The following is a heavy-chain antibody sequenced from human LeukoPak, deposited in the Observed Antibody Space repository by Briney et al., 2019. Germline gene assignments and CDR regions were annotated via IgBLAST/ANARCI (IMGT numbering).Heavy chain of an antibody. CDR3: ARAQNFPDFDWLDY. CDR1: GFTFSTYW. J-gene: IGHJ4*02. D-gene: IGHD3-9*01. CDR2: IYHSGST. V-gene: IGHV4-38-2*01. Sequence: PGGSLRLSCAASGFTFSTYWLTWVRQAPGKGLEWIGSIYHSGSTYYNPSLKSRVTISVDTSKNQFSLKLSSVTAADTAVYYCARAQNFPDFDWLDYWGQGTLVTVSS.